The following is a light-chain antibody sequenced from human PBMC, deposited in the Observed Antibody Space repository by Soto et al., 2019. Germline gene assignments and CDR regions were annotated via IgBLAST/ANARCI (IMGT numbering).Light chain of an antibody. J-gene: IGKJ1*01. CDR1: QSISSR. CDR2: DAS. V-gene: IGKV1-5*01. CDR3: QRYNSWWT. Sequence: DIQMTQSPSTLSASVGDRVTITCRASQSISSRLDWYQQKPGTAPKLLIYDASCLESGVPSRFSASGSGAEFPLTIRSLQPDDFAAYCGQRYNSWWTFGQGTKVDIK.